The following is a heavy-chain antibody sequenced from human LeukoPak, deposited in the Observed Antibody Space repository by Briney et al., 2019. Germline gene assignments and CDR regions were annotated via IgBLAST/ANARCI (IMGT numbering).Heavy chain of an antibody. J-gene: IGHJ4*02. D-gene: IGHD6-19*01. V-gene: IGHV1-18*01. CDR1: RYTFSTYG. CDR2: ISAYNGNT. Sequence: GASVKVSCKASRYTFSTYGISWVRQAPGQGLEWMGWISAYNGNTNYAQKLQGRVTMTTDTSTSTVYMELRSLRSDDTAVYYCARDQQWLDPARHGFDYWGQGTLVTVSA. CDR3: ARDQQWLDPARHGFDY.